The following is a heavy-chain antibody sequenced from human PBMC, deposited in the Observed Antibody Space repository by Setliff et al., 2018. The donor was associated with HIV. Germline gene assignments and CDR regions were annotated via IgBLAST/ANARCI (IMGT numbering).Heavy chain of an antibody. J-gene: IGHJ4*02. CDR1: GFTFSSYS. CDR2: IRSKTHGATT. V-gene: IGHV3-49*04. D-gene: IGHD5-12*01. Sequence: GGSLRLSCAASGFTFSSYSMNWVRQAPGKGLEWVSSIRSKTHGATTKYAASVSGRFAISRDDSKSFAYLQMNSLRTEDTALYYCTSSGDGYNFYLDSWGQGTLVTVSS. CDR3: TSSGDGYNFYLDS.